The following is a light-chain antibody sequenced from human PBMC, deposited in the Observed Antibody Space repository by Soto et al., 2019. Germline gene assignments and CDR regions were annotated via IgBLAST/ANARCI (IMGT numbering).Light chain of an antibody. CDR1: SSDVGGYNY. J-gene: IGLJ1*01. V-gene: IGLV2-14*01. CDR3: SSYTSTNSSTLYV. CDR2: EVS. Sequence: QSALTQPASVSGSPGQSITISCTGTSSDVGGYNYVSWVQHHPGKAPKVVIFEVSNRPSGASYRFSGSKSGNTASLTISGLQAEDEADYYCSSYTSTNSSTLYVFGTGTKVTV.